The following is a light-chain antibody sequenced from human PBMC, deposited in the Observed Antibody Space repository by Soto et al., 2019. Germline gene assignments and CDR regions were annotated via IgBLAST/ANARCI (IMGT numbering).Light chain of an antibody. CDR3: SAYAGNNNYV. J-gene: IGLJ1*01. Sequence: QSVLTQPPSASGSPEQSVTMSCTGTSSDVGGYNYVSWHQQHPGKVPKLMIYEVSKRPSGVPDRFSGSRSGKTASLTVSGLQAEDEADYYCSAYAGNNNYVFGTGTKVTV. V-gene: IGLV2-8*01. CDR1: SSDVGGYNY. CDR2: EVS.